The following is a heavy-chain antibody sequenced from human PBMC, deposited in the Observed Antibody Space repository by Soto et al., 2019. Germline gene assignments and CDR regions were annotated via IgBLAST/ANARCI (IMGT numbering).Heavy chain of an antibody. D-gene: IGHD2-15*01. CDR3: ASFRCSGGSCYSYYYYGMDV. CDR1: GGTFSSYA. V-gene: IGHV1-69*12. CDR2: IIPIFGTA. Sequence: QVQLVQSGAEVKKPGSSVKVSCKASGGTFSSYAISWVRQAPGQGLEWMGGIIPIFGTANYAQKFQGRVTSTADESTSTAYVELSSLRSEDTAVYYCASFRCSGGSCYSYYYYGMDVWGQGTTVTVSS. J-gene: IGHJ6*02.